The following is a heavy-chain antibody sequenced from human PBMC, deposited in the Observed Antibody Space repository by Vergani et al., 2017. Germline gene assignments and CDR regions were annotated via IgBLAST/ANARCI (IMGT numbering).Heavy chain of an antibody. V-gene: IGHV1-69*02. CDR3: ARQGYCSSTSCYGYYYYYGMDV. CDR2: IIPILGIA. CDR1: GGTFSSYT. Sequence: QVQLVQSGAEVKKPGSSVKVSCKASGGTFSSYTISWVRQAPGQGLEWIGRIIPILGIANYAQKFQGRVTITADKSTSTAYMELSSLRSEDTAVYYCARQGYCSSTSCYGYYYYYGMDVWSQGSTVTVSS. D-gene: IGHD2-2*01. J-gene: IGHJ6*02.